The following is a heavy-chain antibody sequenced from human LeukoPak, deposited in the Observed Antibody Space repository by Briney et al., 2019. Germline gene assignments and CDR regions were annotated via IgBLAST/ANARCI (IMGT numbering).Heavy chain of an antibody. Sequence: SETLSLTCTVSGGSISSGDYYWSWIRQPPGKGLEWIGYIYYSGSTYYNPSLKSRVTISVDTSKYQFSLRLSSVTAADTAVYYCARGQLVDYWGQGTLVTVSS. V-gene: IGHV4-30-4*08. J-gene: IGHJ4*02. D-gene: IGHD6-6*01. CDR2: IYYSGST. CDR1: GGSISSGDYY. CDR3: ARGQLVDY.